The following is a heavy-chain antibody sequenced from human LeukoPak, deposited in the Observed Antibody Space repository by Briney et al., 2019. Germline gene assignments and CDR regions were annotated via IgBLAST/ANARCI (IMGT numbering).Heavy chain of an antibody. D-gene: IGHD3-16*02. J-gene: IGHJ4*02. Sequence: GGSLRLSCAASGFTFSNYWMNWVRQAPGKGLVWVSRINNDGSGTSYADSVKGRFTISRDNAKNTLFLQMNSLRAEDTAVYYCARGNSFSYPDWGQGTLVTVSS. CDR2: INNDGSGT. CDR3: ARGNSFSYPD. CDR1: GFTFSNYW. V-gene: IGHV3-74*01.